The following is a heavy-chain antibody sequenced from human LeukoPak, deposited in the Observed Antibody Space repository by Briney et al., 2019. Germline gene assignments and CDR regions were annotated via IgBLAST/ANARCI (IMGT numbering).Heavy chain of an antibody. CDR1: GFPFSSYA. Sequence: PGGSLRLSCVVSGFPFSSYAMSWVRQAPGKGLEWVSGISGSGDDTYYAAPVKGRFIVSRDTSKNTLYLQMNSLRAEDTAVYYCARSYCSSTSCYNPPLYYYYYGMDVWGQGTTVTVSS. D-gene: IGHD2-2*02. V-gene: IGHV3-23*01. CDR3: ARSYCSSTSCYNPPLYYYYYGMDV. CDR2: ISGSGDDT. J-gene: IGHJ6*02.